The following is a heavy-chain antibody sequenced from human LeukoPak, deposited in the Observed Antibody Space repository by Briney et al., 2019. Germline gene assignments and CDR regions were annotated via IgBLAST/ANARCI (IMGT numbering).Heavy chain of an antibody. Sequence: GGSLRLSCAASGFTFSSYWMSWVRQAPGKGLEWVANIKQDGSEKYYVDSVKGRFTISRDNPKNTLYLQMNSLRAEDTAVYFCAKRGVVIRVILVGFHKEAYYFESWDQGALVTVSS. CDR2: IKQDGSEK. J-gene: IGHJ4*02. CDR1: GFTFSSYW. CDR3: AKRGVVIRVILVGFHKEAYYFES. D-gene: IGHD3/OR15-3a*01. V-gene: IGHV3-7*03.